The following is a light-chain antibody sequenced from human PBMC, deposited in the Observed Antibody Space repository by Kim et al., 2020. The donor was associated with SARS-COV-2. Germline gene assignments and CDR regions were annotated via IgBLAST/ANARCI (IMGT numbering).Light chain of an antibody. V-gene: IGLV2-14*03. CDR3: SSYTSSSTLV. CDR2: DVS. J-gene: IGLJ1*01. Sequence: GQSITISCTGTSSDVGGYNYVSWYQQHPGKAPKLMIYDVSNRPSGVSNRFSGSKSGNTASLTISGLQAEDEADYYCSSYTSSSTLVFGTGTKVNV. CDR1: SSDVGGYNY.